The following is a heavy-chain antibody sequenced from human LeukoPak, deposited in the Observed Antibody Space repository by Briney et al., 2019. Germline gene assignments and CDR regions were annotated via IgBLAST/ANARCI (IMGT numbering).Heavy chain of an antibody. CDR2: INSDGSST. CDR1: RFTFSSYW. Sequence: PGGSLRLSCAASRFTFSSYWMHWVRQAPGKGLVWVSRINSDGSSTSYADSVKGRFTISRDNAKNTLYLQMNSLRAEDTAVYYCAREGGWGYCSSTSCWPPFDPWGQGTLVTVSS. V-gene: IGHV3-74*01. CDR3: AREGGWGYCSSTSCWPPFDP. J-gene: IGHJ5*02. D-gene: IGHD2-2*01.